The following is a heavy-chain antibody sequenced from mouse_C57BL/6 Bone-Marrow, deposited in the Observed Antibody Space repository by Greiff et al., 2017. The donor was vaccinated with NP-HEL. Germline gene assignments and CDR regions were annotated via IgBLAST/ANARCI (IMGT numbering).Heavy chain of an antibody. V-gene: IGHV1-82*01. CDR2: IYPGDGDT. D-gene: IGHD2-3*01. CDR3: AREGYDGYPYYYAMDY. Sequence: QVQLQQSGPELVKPGASVKISCKASGYAFSSSWMNWVKQRPGKGLEWIGRIYPGDGDTNYNGKFKGKATLTADKSSSTAYMQLSSLISEDSAVYFCAREGYDGYPYYYAMDYWGQGTSVTVSS. CDR1: GYAFSSSW. J-gene: IGHJ4*01.